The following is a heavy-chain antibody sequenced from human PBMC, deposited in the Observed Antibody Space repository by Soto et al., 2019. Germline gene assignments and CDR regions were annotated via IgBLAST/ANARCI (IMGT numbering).Heavy chain of an antibody. CDR2: INPKSGGT. V-gene: IGHV1-2*04. CDR3: ARGDSTDCSNGVCSFFYNHDMDV. Sequence: ASVKVSCKAAGYSFTDYHVHWVRQAPGQGLEWLGRINPKSGGTSTAQKFQGWVTMTTDTSISTASMELTRLTSDDTAIYYCARGDSTDCSNGVCSFFYNHDMDVWGQGTTVTVSS. D-gene: IGHD2-8*01. CDR1: GYSFTDYH. J-gene: IGHJ6*02.